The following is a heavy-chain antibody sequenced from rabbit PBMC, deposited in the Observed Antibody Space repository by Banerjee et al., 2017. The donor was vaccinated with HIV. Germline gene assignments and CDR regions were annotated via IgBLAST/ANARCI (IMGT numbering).Heavy chain of an antibody. V-gene: IGHV1S45*01. CDR2: IYRSGST. J-gene: IGHJ4*01. D-gene: IGHD4-1*01. CDR1: GFSFSSGYD. Sequence: QEQLVESGGDLVKPGASLTLTCTASGFSFSSGYDMSWVRQAPGKGLEWIGYIYRSGSTYYASWAKGRFSISRSTSLNTVTLQLTSLTAADTATYFCARDLAGVIGWNFNLWGPGTLVTVS. CDR3: ARDLAGVIGWNFNL.